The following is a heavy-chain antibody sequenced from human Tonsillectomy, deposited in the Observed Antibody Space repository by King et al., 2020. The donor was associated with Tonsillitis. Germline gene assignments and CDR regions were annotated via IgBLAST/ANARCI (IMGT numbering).Heavy chain of an antibody. CDR2: ISSSSSYI. J-gene: IGHJ5*02. CDR3: ARVGRENYGYNP. Sequence: VQLVESGGGLVKPGGSLRLSCAASGFTFSSYAMNWVRQAPGKGLEWVSSISSSSSYIYYADSVKGRFTISRDNANNSLFLQMNSLRVEDTAVYYCARVGRENYGYNPWGQGTLVTVSS. CDR1: GFTFSSYA. D-gene: IGHD1-7*01. V-gene: IGHV3-21*01.